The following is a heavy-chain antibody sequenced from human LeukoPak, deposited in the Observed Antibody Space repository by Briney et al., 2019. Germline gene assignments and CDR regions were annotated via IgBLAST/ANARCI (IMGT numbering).Heavy chain of an antibody. CDR3: AREVYSYGLGASDY. D-gene: IGHD5-18*01. J-gene: IGHJ4*02. V-gene: IGHV3-30*04. CDR2: VSIDGNTK. Sequence: TGGSLRLSCAASGFTLSSYAVHWVRQAPGEGLEWLAVVSIDGNTKFYADSVKGRFTIPRDNFENTVSLQVNSLRAADTAVYYCAREVYSYGLGASDYWGQGTLVTVSS. CDR1: GFTLSSYA.